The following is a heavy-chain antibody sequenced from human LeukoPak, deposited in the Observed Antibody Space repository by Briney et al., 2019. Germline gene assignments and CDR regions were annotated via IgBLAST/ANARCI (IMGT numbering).Heavy chain of an antibody. V-gene: IGHV5-51*01. CDR3: ARHHTQGGYYYYYMDV. Sequence: GESLKISCKASGYRMTDNWIGWVRQMPGKGLEWMEIIYPGDSDTRYSPSFQGQVTISADKSISTAYLQWSSLKASDTAMYYCARHHTQGGYYYYYMDVWGKGTTVTVSS. J-gene: IGHJ6*03. CDR1: GYRMTDNW. CDR2: IYPGDSDT. D-gene: IGHD2-15*01.